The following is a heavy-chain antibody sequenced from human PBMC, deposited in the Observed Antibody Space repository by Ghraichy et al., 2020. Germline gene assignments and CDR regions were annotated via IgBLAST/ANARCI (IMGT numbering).Heavy chain of an antibody. CDR2: INPSGGST. J-gene: IGHJ3*02. Sequence: ASVKVSCKASGYTFTSYYMHWVRQAPGQGLEWMGIINPSGGSTSYAQKFQGRVTMTRDTSTSTVYMELSSLRSEDTAVYYCARGGPVVVVVAARAFDIWGQGTMVTVSS. CDR3: ARGGPVVVVVAARAFDI. CDR1: GYTFTSYY. V-gene: IGHV1-46*01. D-gene: IGHD2-15*01.